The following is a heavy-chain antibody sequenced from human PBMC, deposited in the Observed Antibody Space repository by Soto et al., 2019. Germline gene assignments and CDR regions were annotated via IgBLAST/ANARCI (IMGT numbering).Heavy chain of an antibody. V-gene: IGHV4-34*01. D-gene: IGHD3-10*01. J-gene: IGHJ4*02. CDR1: GGSFSGYY. CDR2: INHSGST. Sequence: QVQLQQWGAGLLKPSETLSLTCAVYGGSFSGYYWSWIRQPPGKGLEWIGEINHSGSTNYNASLKSRVPISVDTSKNQFSLKLSSVTAADTAVFYCARAVGSSGDYFDYWGQGTLVTVSS. CDR3: ARAVGSSGDYFDY.